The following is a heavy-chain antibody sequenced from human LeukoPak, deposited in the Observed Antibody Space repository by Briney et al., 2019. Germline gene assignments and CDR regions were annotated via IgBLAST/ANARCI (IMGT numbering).Heavy chain of an antibody. Sequence: SETLSLTCTVSGGSISSYYWSWIRQPAGKGLEWIGRIYTSGSTNYSPSLKSRVTMSVDTSKNQFSLKLSSVTAADTAVYYCARGIQLWFPGYYYMDVWGKGTTVTISS. J-gene: IGHJ6*03. D-gene: IGHD5-18*01. CDR2: IYTSGST. CDR3: ARGIQLWFPGYYYMDV. CDR1: GGSISSYY. V-gene: IGHV4-4*07.